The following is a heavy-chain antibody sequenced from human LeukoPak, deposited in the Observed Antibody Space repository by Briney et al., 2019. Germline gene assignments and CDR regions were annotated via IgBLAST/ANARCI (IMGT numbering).Heavy chain of an antibody. CDR1: GGSISSHY. CDR3: ARGGGSDFDY. V-gene: IGHV4-59*11. D-gene: IGHD2-15*01. J-gene: IGHJ4*02. CDR2: IYYSGST. Sequence: PSETLSLTCTVSGGSISSHYWSWIRQPPGKGLEWIGYIYYSGSTNYNPSLKSRVTISVDTSKNQFSLKLSSVTAADTAAYYCARGGGSDFDYWGQGTLVTVSS.